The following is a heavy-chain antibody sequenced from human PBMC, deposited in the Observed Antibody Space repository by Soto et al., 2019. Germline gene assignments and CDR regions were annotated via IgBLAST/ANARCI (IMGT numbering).Heavy chain of an antibody. Sequence: ASVKVSCKASGYTFTSYAMHWVRQAPGQRLEWMGWISAYNGDTNYAQKLQGRVTMTTDTSTSTAYMELRSLRSDDTAVYYCAREIRSWYYFDYWGQGTLVTVSS. D-gene: IGHD6-13*01. CDR1: GYTFTSYA. J-gene: IGHJ4*02. CDR2: ISAYNGDT. CDR3: AREIRSWYYFDY. V-gene: IGHV1-18*01.